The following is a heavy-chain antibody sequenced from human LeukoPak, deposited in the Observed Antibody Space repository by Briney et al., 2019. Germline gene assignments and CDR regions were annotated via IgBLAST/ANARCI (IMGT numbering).Heavy chain of an antibody. Sequence: SETLSLTCTVSGGSISSSSYYWGWIRQPPGKGLEWIGSIYYSGSTYYNPSLKSRVTISVDTSKNQFSLKLTSVTAADTAVYYCARAGLLRYFDWFYWGQGTLVTVSS. V-gene: IGHV4-39*01. CDR3: ARAGLLRYFDWFY. D-gene: IGHD3-9*01. J-gene: IGHJ4*02. CDR1: GGSISSSSYY. CDR2: IYYSGST.